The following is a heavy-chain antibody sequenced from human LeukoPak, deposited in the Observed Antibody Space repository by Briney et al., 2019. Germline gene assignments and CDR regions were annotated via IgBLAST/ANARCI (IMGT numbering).Heavy chain of an antibody. CDR3: ARAPSPQTYYDYVWGSYRYTPFDY. V-gene: IGHV7-4-1*01. J-gene: IGHJ4*02. CDR1: GYTFTSYA. D-gene: IGHD3-16*02. CDR2: INTYTGNP. Sequence: ASVKVSCKASGYTFTSYAMNWVRQAPGQGLEWMGWINTYTGNPTYAQGFTGRFVFSLDTSVSTAYLQICSLKAEDTAVYYCARAPSPQTYYDYVWGSYRYTPFDYWGQGTLVTVSS.